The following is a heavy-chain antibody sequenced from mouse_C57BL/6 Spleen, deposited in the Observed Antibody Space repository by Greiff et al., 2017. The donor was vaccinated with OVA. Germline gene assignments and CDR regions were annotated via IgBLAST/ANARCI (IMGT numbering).Heavy chain of an antibody. CDR2: IDPSDSYT. CDR3: ARKDDYYGSRKAD. CDR1: GYTFTSYW. D-gene: IGHD1-1*01. Sequence: QVQLQQPGAELVKPGASVKLSCKASGYTFTSYWMQWVKQRPGQGLEWIGEIDPSDSYTNYNQKFKGKATVTVDTSSSTAYMQLSSLKSEDSEVYYSARKDDYYGSRKADWGQGTLVTVSA. V-gene: IGHV1-50*01. J-gene: IGHJ3*01.